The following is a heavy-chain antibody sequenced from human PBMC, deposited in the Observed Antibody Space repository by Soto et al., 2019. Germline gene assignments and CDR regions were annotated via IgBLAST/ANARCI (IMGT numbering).Heavy chain of an antibody. V-gene: IGHV3-74*01. CDR2: INDQGGSP. CDR3: AKDGGPAYCNSPGCSAEHFDY. J-gene: IGHJ4*02. CDR1: IHLQNLL. Sequence: GALKISLSTLWIHLQNLLVALGPPASRKGAGLVSRINDQGGSPSYADSVKGRFTISRDNAKNTLYLEMTSLRVDDTAVYYCAKDGGPAYCNSPGCSAEHFDYWGRGTQVTVS. D-gene: IGHD2-2*01.